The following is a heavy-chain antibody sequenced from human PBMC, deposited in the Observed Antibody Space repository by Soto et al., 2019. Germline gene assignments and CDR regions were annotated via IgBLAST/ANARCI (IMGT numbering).Heavy chain of an antibody. CDR2: MYHSGIT. D-gene: IGHD3-22*01. Sequence: PSETLSLTCAVSGGSISGDYWWTWVRQPPGKGLEWIAEMYHSGITNYNPSLNSRVTISLDKSKNQISLKLSSVTAADTAVYYCARVLSSGWSGCEYWGQGNMVSVSS. V-gene: IGHV4-4*02. CDR1: GGSISGDYW. J-gene: IGHJ4*02. CDR3: ARVLSSGWSGCEY.